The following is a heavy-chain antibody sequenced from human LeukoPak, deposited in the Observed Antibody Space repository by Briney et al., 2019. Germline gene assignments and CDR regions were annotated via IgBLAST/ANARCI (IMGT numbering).Heavy chain of an antibody. CDR2: ISSGTSYI. J-gene: IGHJ4*02. CDR3: AKDLPGYDGGY. CDR1: GFTFNTYT. Sequence: AGGSLRLSCAASGFTFNTYTMNWVRQAPGKGLEWVSSISSGTSYIYYADSAKGRFTISRDNAKNSLYLQMNSLRAEDTAVYYCAKDLPGYDGGYWGQGTLVTVSS. D-gene: IGHD3-16*01. V-gene: IGHV3-21*01.